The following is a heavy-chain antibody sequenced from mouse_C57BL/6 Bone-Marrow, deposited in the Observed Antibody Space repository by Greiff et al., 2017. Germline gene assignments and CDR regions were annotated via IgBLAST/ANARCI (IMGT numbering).Heavy chain of an antibody. CDR2: IWSGGST. V-gene: IGHV2-2*01. CDR3: ARNFGYDEGYYFDY. J-gene: IGHJ2*01. CDR1: GFSLTSYG. Sequence: QVQLKQSGPGLVQPSQSLSITCTVSGFSLTSYGVHWVRQSPGKGLEWLGVIWSGGSTDYNAAFISRLSISKDNSKSQVFFKMNSLQADDTAIYFCARNFGYDEGYYFDYWGQGTTLTVSS. D-gene: IGHD2-2*01.